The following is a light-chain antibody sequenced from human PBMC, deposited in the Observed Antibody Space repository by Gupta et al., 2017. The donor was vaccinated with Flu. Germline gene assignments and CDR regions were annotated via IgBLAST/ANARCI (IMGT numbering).Light chain of an antibody. Sequence: PGQTASTTCSGDKLGDKYACWYQQKPGHYPGRIFDQDSKRPSGIPDRVSASNSENNATIVSSGTQAVDEADEYCQVSDGRTLWVFSTGTKLTVL. V-gene: IGLV3-1*01. J-gene: IGLJ3*02. CDR3: QVSDGRTLWV. CDR2: QDS. CDR1: KLGDKY.